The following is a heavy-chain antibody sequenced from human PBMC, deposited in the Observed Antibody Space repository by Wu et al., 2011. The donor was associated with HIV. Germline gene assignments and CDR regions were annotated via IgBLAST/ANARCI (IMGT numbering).Heavy chain of an antibody. CDR3: ARGYSDNRGYDH. D-gene: IGHD3-22*01. Sequence: QVQLVQSGAEVKKPGSSVKVSCKVSGGTLSNYAFNWVRQAPGQGLEWMGRIIPIFGTANYARKFQGRVTITADKSTNTAYMELSSLRSEDTALYYCARGYSDNRGYDHWGQGTLVTVSS. V-gene: IGHV1-69*14. CDR1: GGTLSNYA. J-gene: IGHJ4*02. CDR2: IIPIFGTA.